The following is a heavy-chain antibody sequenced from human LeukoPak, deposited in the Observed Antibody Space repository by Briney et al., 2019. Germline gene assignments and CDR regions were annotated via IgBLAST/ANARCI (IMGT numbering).Heavy chain of an antibody. D-gene: IGHD3-22*01. Sequence: SVKVSCKASGGTFSSYAISWVRQAPGQGLEWMGRIIPILGIANYAQKFQGRVTITADKSTSTAYMELSNLRSEDTAVYYCARDRLTYYYDSSGYYYFDYWGQGTLVTVSS. CDR3: ARDRLTYYYDSSGYYYFDY. CDR1: GGTFSSYA. J-gene: IGHJ4*02. CDR2: IIPILGIA. V-gene: IGHV1-69*04.